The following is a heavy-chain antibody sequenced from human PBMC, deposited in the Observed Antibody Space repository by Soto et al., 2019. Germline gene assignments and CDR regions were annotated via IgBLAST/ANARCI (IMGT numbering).Heavy chain of an antibody. J-gene: IGHJ6*02. CDR1: GYTFTSYA. V-gene: IGHV1-3*01. CDR2: INAGNGNT. CDR3: AIRIAAAGTRYYYYYYGMDV. D-gene: IGHD6-13*01. Sequence: ASVKVSFKASGYTFTSYAMHWVRQAPGQRLEWMGWINAGNGNTKYSQKFQGRVTITRDTSASTAYMELSSLRSEDTAVYYCAIRIAAAGTRYYYYYYGMDVWGQGTTVTVSS.